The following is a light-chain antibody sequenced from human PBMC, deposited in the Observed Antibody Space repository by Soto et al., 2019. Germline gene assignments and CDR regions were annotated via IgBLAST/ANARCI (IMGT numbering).Light chain of an antibody. V-gene: IGKV1-5*01. CDR2: DAS. J-gene: IGKJ1*01. CDR1: QSISSW. CDR3: QQYNSYWT. Sequence: DIQMTQSPSTLSASVGDRVTITCRASQSISSWLAWYQQKPGKAPKLLIYDASSLESGVPSRFSGSGSGTEFTLTISSLQPDDFATSYCQQYNSYWTLGQGTKVDIQ.